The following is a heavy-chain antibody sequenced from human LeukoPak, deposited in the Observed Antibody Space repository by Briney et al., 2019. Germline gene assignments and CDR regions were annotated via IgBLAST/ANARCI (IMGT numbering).Heavy chain of an antibody. D-gene: IGHD2/OR15-2a*01. V-gene: IGHV1-8*01. J-gene: IGHJ4*02. CDR1: GYTVTSYD. Sequence: GASVKVSGKASGYTVTSYDINWVRQATGQGLEWMGWMNPNSGNTGYAQKFQGRVTMTRNTSISTAYMELSSLRSEDTAVYYCARGRGSNQSKYRKLRRYYFDYWGQGTLVTVSS. CDR2: MNPNSGNT. CDR3: ARGRGSNQSKYRKLRRYYFDY.